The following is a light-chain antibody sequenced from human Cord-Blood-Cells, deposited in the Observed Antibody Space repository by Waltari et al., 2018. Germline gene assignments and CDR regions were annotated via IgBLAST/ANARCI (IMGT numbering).Light chain of an antibody. CDR2: CAS. Sequence: DTVMTHSPDSLSVSLGERATLNCNTRQSVLYTTNNNNYLTWYQQKPGQPPKLLIYCASNRESGVPDRFSGSGSGTDFTLTISSLQAEDVAVYYCQQYYNTPLTFGPWTKVDIK. CDR3: QQYYNTPLT. J-gene: IGKJ3*01. CDR1: QSVLYTTNNNNY. V-gene: IGKV4-1*01.